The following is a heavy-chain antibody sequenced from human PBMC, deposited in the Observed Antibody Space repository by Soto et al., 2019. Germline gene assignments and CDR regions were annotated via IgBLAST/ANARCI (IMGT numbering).Heavy chain of an antibody. CDR3: ARDSEGRAYYYGIDV. J-gene: IGHJ6*02. CDR1: GGSISSGVYY. V-gene: IGHV4-31*03. CDR2: IYYSGRT. Sequence: QVQLQESGPGLVKPSQTLSLTCTVSGGSISSGVYYWIWIRQHPGKGLEWIGYIYYSGRTYYNPFLKSRVTRSGDTSKNQFSLKLSSVPAAATAVYYCARDSEGRAYYYGIDVCGQGTTVTVSS.